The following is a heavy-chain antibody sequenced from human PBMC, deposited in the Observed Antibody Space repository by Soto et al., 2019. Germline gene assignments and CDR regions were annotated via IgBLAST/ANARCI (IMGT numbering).Heavy chain of an antibody. D-gene: IGHD4-17*01. CDR3: TIAAGDYYYYYGMDV. V-gene: IGHV3-15*07. Sequence: GGPLSLSCAASGFTFSNAWMNWVRQAPGKGLEWVGRIKSKTDGGTTDYAAPVKGRFTISRDDSKNTLYLQMNSLKTEDTAVYYCTIAAGDYYYYYGMDVWGQGTTVTVSS. CDR2: IKSKTDGGTT. J-gene: IGHJ6*02. CDR1: GFTFSNAW.